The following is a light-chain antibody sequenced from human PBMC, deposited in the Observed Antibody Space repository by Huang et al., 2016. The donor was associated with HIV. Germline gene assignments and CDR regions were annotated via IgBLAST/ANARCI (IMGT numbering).Light chain of an antibody. J-gene: IGKJ2*01. V-gene: IGKV1-8*01. CDR1: QGISSY. CDR2: SAS. Sequence: AIRMTQSPSSLSASTGDRVTITCRASQGISSYLAWYQHKPGKAPKLLISSASTLQGGVPSRFSGSGFGTDFTLTSSSLQSEDLGTYYCQQYYIYPHAFGQGTKLEI. CDR3: QQYYIYPHA.